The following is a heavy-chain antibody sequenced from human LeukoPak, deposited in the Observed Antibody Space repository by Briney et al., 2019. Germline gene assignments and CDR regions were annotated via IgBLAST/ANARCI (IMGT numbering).Heavy chain of an antibody. D-gene: IGHD3-9*01. V-gene: IGHV4-39*01. Sequence: SETLSLTCTVSGGSISNTSYYWGWIRQPPGKGLEWIGAIYYSGSTCFNPSLKSRVTVSVDTSENQFFLKLSSVTAADTAVYYCASQYYDILTGYPYYFDYWGQGTLVTVSS. CDR1: GGSISNTSYY. J-gene: IGHJ4*02. CDR2: IYYSGST. CDR3: ASQYYDILTGYPYYFDY.